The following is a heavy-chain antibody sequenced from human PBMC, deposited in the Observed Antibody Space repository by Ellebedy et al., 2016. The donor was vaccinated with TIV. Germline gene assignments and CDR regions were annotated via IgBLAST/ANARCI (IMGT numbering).Heavy chain of an antibody. J-gene: IGHJ4*02. V-gene: IGHV3-23*01. CDR3: VAFTVNFDF. Sequence: GGSLRLXXAASGFTFATYAMSWVRQAPGKGLEWVSAISGSGDNTYYADSVKGRFTISRDNSKNTLYLQLNSLRAEDTAIYYCVAFTVNFDFWGQGTLATVSS. CDR1: GFTFATYA. CDR2: ISGSGDNT. D-gene: IGHD3-3*02.